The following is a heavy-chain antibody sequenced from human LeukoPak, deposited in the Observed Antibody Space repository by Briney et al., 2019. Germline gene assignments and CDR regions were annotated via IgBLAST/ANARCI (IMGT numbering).Heavy chain of an antibody. V-gene: IGHV3-30*02. D-gene: IGHD3-3*01. CDR1: GFTFSSYG. CDR3: AKTDYDFWSGYSGPDY. CDR2: IRYDGSNK. J-gene: IGHJ4*02. Sequence: GGSLRLSCAASGFTFSSYGMHWVRQAPGKGLEWVAFIRYDGSNKYYADSVKGRFTISRDNSKNTLYLQMNSLRAEDTAVYYCAKTDYDFWSGYSGPDYWGQGTLVTVSS.